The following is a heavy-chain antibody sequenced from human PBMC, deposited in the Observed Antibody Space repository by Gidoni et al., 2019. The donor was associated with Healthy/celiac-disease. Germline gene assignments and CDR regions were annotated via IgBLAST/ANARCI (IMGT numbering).Heavy chain of an antibody. J-gene: IGHJ4*02. V-gene: IGHV1-69*01. CDR1: GGTFSSYA. CDR2: IIPIFGTA. Sequence: QVQLVQSGAEVKKPGYSVKVSCKASGGTFSSYAISWVRQAPGQGLEWMGGIIPIFGTANYAQKFQGRVTITADESTSTAYMELSSLRSEDTAVYYCARDATNWNYELGFDYWGQGTLVTVSS. D-gene: IGHD1-7*01. CDR3: ARDATNWNYELGFDY.